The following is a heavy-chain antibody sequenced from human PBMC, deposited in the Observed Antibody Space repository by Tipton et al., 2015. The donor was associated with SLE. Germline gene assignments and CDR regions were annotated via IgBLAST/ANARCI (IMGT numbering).Heavy chain of an antibody. V-gene: IGHV4-59*01. CDR2: ISRNGVT. Sequence: TLSLTCTVSGGSISSYYWTWVRQPPGKGLEWIGYISRNGVTNYSPSLKSRVTISLDTSKNHFSLNLSAMTAADTAVYFCAGEGWELTGDLYYSYYMDIWGKGTTVTVSS. CDR1: GGSISSYY. J-gene: IGHJ6*03. CDR3: AGEGWELTGDLYYSYYMDI. D-gene: IGHD1-26*01.